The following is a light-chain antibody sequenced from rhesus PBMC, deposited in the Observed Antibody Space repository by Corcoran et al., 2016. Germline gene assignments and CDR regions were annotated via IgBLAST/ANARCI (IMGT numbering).Light chain of an antibody. CDR2: SAS. CDR1: QSFSSR. V-gene: IGKV1-46*01. Sequence: DIQMTQSPSSLSASVVDTVTITCRASQSFSSRLAWYQQKPGKAPKLLIYSASLLQSGVPSRFSCSKSGTDFTLPISSLQPEYIASSYCQQSYSYPYSFGQGTKVEFK. CDR3: QQSYSYPYS. J-gene: IGKJ2*01.